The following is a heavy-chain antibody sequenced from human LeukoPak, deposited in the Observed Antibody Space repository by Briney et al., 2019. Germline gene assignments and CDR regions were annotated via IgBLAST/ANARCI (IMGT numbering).Heavy chain of an antibody. CDR2: INPNSGGT. CDR3: AGGCSSTSCYDDP. V-gene: IGHV1-2*02. J-gene: IGHJ5*02. CDR1: GYTFTGYY. Sequence: ASVKVSCKASGYTFTGYYMHWVRQAPGQGLEWMGWINPNSGGTNYAQKFQGRVTMTRDTSISTAYMELSRLRSDDTAVYYCAGGCSSTSCYDDPWGQGTLVTVSS. D-gene: IGHD2-2*01.